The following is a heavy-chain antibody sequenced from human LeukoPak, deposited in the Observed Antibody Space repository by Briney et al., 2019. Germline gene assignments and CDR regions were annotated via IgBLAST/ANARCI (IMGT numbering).Heavy chain of an antibody. D-gene: IGHD2-2*02. J-gene: IGHJ4*02. CDR1: GGSFSGYY. Sequence: KSSETLSLTCAVYGGSFSGYYWSWIRQPPGKGLEWIGEINHSGSTNYNPSLKSRVTILVDTSKNQFSLKLSSVTAADTAVYYCARGGRVVPAAILGWGQGTLVTVSS. V-gene: IGHV4-34*01. CDR3: ARGGRVVPAAILG. CDR2: INHSGST.